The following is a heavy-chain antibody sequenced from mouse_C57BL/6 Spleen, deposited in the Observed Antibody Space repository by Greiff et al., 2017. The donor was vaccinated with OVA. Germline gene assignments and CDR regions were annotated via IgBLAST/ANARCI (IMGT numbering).Heavy chain of an antibody. D-gene: IGHD2-4*01. CDR3: ARRGYDYDVGFAY. Sequence: VHLVESGPELVKPGASVKISCKASGYAFSSSWMNWVKQRPGKGLEWIGRIYPGDGDTNYNGKFKGKATLTADKSSSTAYMQLSSLTSEDSAVYFCARRGYDYDVGFAYWGQGTLVTVSA. CDR2: IYPGDGDT. CDR1: GYAFSSSW. V-gene: IGHV1-82*01. J-gene: IGHJ3*01.